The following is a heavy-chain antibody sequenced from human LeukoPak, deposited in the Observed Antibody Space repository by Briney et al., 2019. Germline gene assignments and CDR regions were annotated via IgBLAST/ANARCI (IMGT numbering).Heavy chain of an antibody. Sequence: ASVTVSCKASGYTFTDYYIHWVRQAPGQGLEWMAGINPYSGGTDSGQKFQGRVTMTRDTSTTTASMKLTSLRSDDTALYYCARGPQGYCSGITCYFDYWGEGTLVTVSS. CDR1: GYTFTDYY. J-gene: IGHJ4*02. CDR2: INPYSGGT. CDR3: ARGPQGYCSGITCYFDY. D-gene: IGHD2-15*01. V-gene: IGHV1-2*02.